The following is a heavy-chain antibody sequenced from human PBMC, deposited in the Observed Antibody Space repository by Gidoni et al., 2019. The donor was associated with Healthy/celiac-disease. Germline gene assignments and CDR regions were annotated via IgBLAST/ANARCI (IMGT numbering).Heavy chain of an antibody. CDR3: ARSYYYGSGREYYFDY. CDR1: GGTFSSYA. J-gene: IGHJ4*02. CDR2: IIPIFGTA. Sequence: QVQPVQSGAAVKKPGSSVKVSCTASGGTFSSYAISWVRQAPGQGLEWMGGIIPIFGTANYAQKFQGRVTITADESTSTAYMELSSLRSEDTAVYYCARSYYYGSGREYYFDYWGQGTLVTVSS. V-gene: IGHV1-69*01. D-gene: IGHD3-10*01.